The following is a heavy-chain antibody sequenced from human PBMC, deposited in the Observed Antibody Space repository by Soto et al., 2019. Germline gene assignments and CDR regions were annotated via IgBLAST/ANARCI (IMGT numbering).Heavy chain of an antibody. CDR1: GYTFTSYY. CDR3: ARQLAYCGGDCLTEPVDY. J-gene: IGHJ4*02. V-gene: IGHV1-2*02. D-gene: IGHD2-21*02. Sequence: QAQLVQSGAEVKKPGASVKVSCEASGYTFTSYYMHWVRQAPGQGLEWMGWINPNSGDTKSAQKFRGRGTMTRDTSITTAYMEVKRLTSDDTAVYYCARQLAYCGGDCLTEPVDYWGQGTLVTVSS. CDR2: INPNSGDT.